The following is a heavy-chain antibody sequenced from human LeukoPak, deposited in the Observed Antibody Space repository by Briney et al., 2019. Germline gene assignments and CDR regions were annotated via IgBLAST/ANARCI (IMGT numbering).Heavy chain of an antibody. J-gene: IGHJ4*02. CDR2: INHSGST. D-gene: IGHD3-22*01. V-gene: IGHV4-34*01. CDR1: GGSFSGYY. Sequence: SETLSLTCAVYGGSFSGYYWSWIRQPPGKGLEWIGEINHSGSTNYNPSLKSRVTISVDTSKNQFSLKLSSVTAADTAVYYCARADYDSSGYSTDYWGQGTLVTVSS. CDR3: ARADYDSSGYSTDY.